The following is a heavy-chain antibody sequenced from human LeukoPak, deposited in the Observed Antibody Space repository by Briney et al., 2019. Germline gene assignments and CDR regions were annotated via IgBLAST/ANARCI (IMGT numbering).Heavy chain of an antibody. J-gene: IGHJ6*03. CDR2: IIPAFGTA. CDR1: GGTFSSYS. V-gene: IGHV1-69*05. Sequence: EASVNVSCKGSGGTFSSYSMSWVRQAPGQGLEWMGGIIPAFGTAHYAQKFQGRVTFTTDESTTTAYMELRSLRSEDTAVYYCASEGNYDSSGYSRYNYYYMGVWGKGTAVTVSS. CDR3: ASEGNYDSSGYSRYNYYYMGV. D-gene: IGHD3-22*01.